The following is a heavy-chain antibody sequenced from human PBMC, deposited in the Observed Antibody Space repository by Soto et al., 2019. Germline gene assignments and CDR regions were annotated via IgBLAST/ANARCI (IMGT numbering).Heavy chain of an antibody. CDR1: GGSITSDDYY. Sequence: SETLSLTCTVSGGSITSDDYYWSWIRQPPGKGLEWIGYIYYSGRTHYNPSLESRLTISVDTSKNQFSLKLTSVTAADTAMYYCVRDYNSGDWLDPWGQGTLVTVSS. CDR3: VRDYNSGDWLDP. V-gene: IGHV4-30-4*01. J-gene: IGHJ5*02. CDR2: IYYSGRT. D-gene: IGHD3-10*01.